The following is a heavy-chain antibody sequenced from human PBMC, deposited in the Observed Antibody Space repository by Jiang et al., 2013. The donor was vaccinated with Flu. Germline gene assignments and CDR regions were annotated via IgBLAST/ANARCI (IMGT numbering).Heavy chain of an antibody. J-gene: IGHJ3*02. V-gene: IGHV3-48*03. CDR2: IPADSSDI. Sequence: VQLVESGGGLVQPGESLTLSCAASGFTFRTYDMNWVRQTPGKGLEWLSYIPADSSDIYYADSVRGRFTISRDNAKESLHLHMNSLRPEDTAVYYCASLYYDHRNGHLAFDI. CDR1: GFTFRTYD. D-gene: IGHD3-16*01. CDR3: ASLYYDHRNGHLAFDI.